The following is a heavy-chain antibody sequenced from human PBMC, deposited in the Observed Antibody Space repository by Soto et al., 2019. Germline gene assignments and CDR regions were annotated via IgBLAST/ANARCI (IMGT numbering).Heavy chain of an antibody. Sequence: NPSETLSLTCTVSGGSISSGGYYWSWIRQHPGKGLEWIGYIYYSGSTYYNPSLKSRVTISVDTSKNQFSLKLSSVTAADTAVYYCARVSSKGYYYYGMDVWGQGTTVTVSS. D-gene: IGHD6-13*01. CDR3: ARVSSKGYYYYGMDV. CDR1: GGSISSGGYY. J-gene: IGHJ6*02. V-gene: IGHV4-31*03. CDR2: IYYSGST.